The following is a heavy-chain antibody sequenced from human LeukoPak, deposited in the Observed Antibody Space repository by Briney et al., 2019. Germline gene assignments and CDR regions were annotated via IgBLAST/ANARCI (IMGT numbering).Heavy chain of an antibody. CDR3: ARVGCSGGSCYYYMDV. Sequence: SETLSLTCTVSGGSISSSSYYWGWIRQPPGKGLEWIGSIYYSGSTYYNPSLKSRVTISVDTSKNQFSLKLSSVTAADTAVYYCARVGCSGGSCYYYMDVWGKGTTVTISS. CDR1: GGSISSSSYY. V-gene: IGHV4-39*01. CDR2: IYYSGST. J-gene: IGHJ6*03. D-gene: IGHD2-15*01.